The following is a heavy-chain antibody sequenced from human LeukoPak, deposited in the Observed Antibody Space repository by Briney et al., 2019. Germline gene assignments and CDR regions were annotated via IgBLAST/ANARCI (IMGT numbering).Heavy chain of an antibody. V-gene: IGHV3-23*01. CDR3: AKDRLSGSESYGILDY. CDR2: ISGSGGRT. Sequence: GGSLRLSCAASGFTLSSYTMNWVRQAPGKGLEWVSAISGSGGRTFYAGSVKGRFTISRDNSKNTLYLQINSLRAEDTAVYYCAKDRLSGSESYGILDYWGLGTLVTVSS. J-gene: IGHJ4*02. CDR1: GFTLSSYT. D-gene: IGHD3-10*01.